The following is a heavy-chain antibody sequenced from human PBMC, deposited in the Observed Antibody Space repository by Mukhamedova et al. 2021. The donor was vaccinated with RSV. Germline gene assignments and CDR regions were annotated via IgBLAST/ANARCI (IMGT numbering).Heavy chain of an antibody. CDR3: ARGDGDSGSYKNWFDP. J-gene: IGHJ5*02. Sequence: SDTRYSPSFQGQVTISADKSISTAYLQWSSLKASDTAMYYCARGDGDSGSYKNWFDPWGQGTLVTVSS. CDR2: SDT. V-gene: IGHV5-51*01. D-gene: IGHD1-26*01.